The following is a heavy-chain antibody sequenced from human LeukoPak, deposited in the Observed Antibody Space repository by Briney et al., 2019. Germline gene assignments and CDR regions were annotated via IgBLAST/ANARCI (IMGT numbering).Heavy chain of an antibody. D-gene: IGHD1-26*01. V-gene: IGHV4-61*10. CDR3: ARELGDAFDI. J-gene: IGHJ3*02. Sequence: SETLSLTCTVSGGSLSSGSDYWSWIWQSAGKGLEWIGRIYASGSTNYNPSLKSRVTISVDTSKNQFSLKLSSVTAADTAVYYCARELGDAFDIWGQGTMVTVSS. CDR1: GGSLSSGSDY. CDR2: IYASGST.